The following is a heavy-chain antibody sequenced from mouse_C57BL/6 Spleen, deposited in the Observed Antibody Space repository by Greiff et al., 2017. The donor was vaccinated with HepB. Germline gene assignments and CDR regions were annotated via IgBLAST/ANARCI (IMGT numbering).Heavy chain of an antibody. V-gene: IGHV1-4*01. CDR1: GYTFTSYT. CDR3: AIIYDGYYDAMDY. Sequence: VQLQQSGAELARPGASVKMSCKASGYTFTSYTMHWVKQRPGQGLEWIGYINPSSGYTKYNQKYNDKATLTAEKSSSTAYMQLSSLTSGDSAVYYCAIIYDGYYDAMDYWGQGTSVTVSS. CDR2: INPSSGYT. J-gene: IGHJ4*01. D-gene: IGHD2-3*01.